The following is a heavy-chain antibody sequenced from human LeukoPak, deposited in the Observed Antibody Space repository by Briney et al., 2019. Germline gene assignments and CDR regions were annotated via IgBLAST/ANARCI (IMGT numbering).Heavy chain of an antibody. V-gene: IGHV4-59*08. CDR3: ASLLGKAATPVYYYMDV. Sequence: SETLSLTCTVSGGSPSSYIWSWIRQPPGKGLEWIGYIYYSGSTNYSPSLKSRVTISVDTSKNQFSLKLSSVTAADTAVYYCASLLGKAATPVYYYMDVWGKGTTVTVSS. CDR1: GGSPSSYI. D-gene: IGHD2-15*01. CDR2: IYYSGST. J-gene: IGHJ6*03.